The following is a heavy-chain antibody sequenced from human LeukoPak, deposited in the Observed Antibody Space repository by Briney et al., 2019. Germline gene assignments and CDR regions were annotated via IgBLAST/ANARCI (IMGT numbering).Heavy chain of an antibody. D-gene: IGHD2-2*01. V-gene: IGHV3-7*01. J-gene: IGHJ4*02. CDR3: ARDRGYFYDQLGN. CDR1: GFTFSSYW. Sequence: GGSLRLSCAASGFTFSSYWMSWVRQAPGKGLEWVANIKQDGSEKYYVDSVKGRFTISRDDARNSLYLQMNSLKDEDTAVYYCARDRGYFYDQLGNWGQGTLVTVSS. CDR2: IKQDGSEK.